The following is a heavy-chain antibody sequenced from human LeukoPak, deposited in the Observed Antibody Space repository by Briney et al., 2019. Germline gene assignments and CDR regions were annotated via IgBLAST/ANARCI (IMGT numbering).Heavy chain of an antibody. V-gene: IGHV1-69*13. Sequence: ALVKVSCKASGGTFSSYAISWVRQAPGQGLEWMGGIIPIFGTANYAQKFQGRVTITADESTSTAYMELSSLRSEDTAVYYCARRGYSGYDGGYYFDYWGQGTLVTVSS. D-gene: IGHD5-12*01. CDR3: ARRGYSGYDGGYYFDY. J-gene: IGHJ4*02. CDR2: IIPIFGTA. CDR1: GGTFSSYA.